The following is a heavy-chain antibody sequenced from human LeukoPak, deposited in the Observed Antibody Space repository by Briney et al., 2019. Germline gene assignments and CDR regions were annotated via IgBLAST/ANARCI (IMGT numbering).Heavy chain of an antibody. CDR1: GFIFSRYN. J-gene: IGHJ4*02. CDR3: ARESGSGWYDY. Sequence: GGSLRLSCAASGFIFSRYNIHWVRQAPGKGLEWVAVISYDGGNEYYADSVRGRFTTSRDDSKNTVFLQMNSLRGDDTAVYYCARESGSGWYDYWGQGTPVTVSS. D-gene: IGHD6-19*01. CDR2: ISYDGGNE. V-gene: IGHV3-30*03.